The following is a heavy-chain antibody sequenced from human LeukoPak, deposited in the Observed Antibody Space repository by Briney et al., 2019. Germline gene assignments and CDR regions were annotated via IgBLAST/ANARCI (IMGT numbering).Heavy chain of an antibody. J-gene: IGHJ4*02. CDR2: IRSKANSYAT. CDR1: GFTFSGSA. Sequence: GGSLRLSCAASGFTFSGSAMHWVRQASGKGLEWVGRIRSKANSYATTYAASVKGRFTISRDDSKNTAYLQMNSLKTEDTAVYYCTSRGFGELQKSYSYWGQGTLVTVSS. D-gene: IGHD3-10*01. CDR3: TSRGFGELQKSYSY. V-gene: IGHV3-73*01.